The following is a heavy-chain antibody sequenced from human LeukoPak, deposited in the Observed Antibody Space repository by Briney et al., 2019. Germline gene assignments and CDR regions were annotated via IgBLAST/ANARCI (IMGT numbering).Heavy chain of an antibody. D-gene: IGHD3-16*02. Sequence: PSETLSLTCTVSGYSISSGYYWGWIRQPPGKGLEWIGSIYHSGSTYYNPSLKSRVTISVDTSKNQFSLKLSSVTAADTAVYYCARDRITFGGVIALKGENWFDPWGQGTLVTVSS. V-gene: IGHV4-38-2*02. J-gene: IGHJ5*02. CDR2: IYHSGST. CDR1: GYSISSGYY. CDR3: ARDRITFGGVIALKGENWFDP.